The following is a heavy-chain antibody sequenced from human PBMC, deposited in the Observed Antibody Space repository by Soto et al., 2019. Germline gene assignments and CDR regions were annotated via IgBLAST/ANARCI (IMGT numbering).Heavy chain of an antibody. J-gene: IGHJ2*01. Sequence: QVQLVESGGGVVQPGRSLRLSCAASGFTFSSYAMHWVRQAPVKGLEWVAVISYDGSNKYYADSVKGRFTISRDNSKNTLYLQMNSRRAEDTAVYYCARALRYFDLWGRGTLVTVSS. CDR2: ISYDGSNK. CDR1: GFTFSSYA. CDR3: ARALRYFDL. V-gene: IGHV3-30-3*01. D-gene: IGHD2-8*01.